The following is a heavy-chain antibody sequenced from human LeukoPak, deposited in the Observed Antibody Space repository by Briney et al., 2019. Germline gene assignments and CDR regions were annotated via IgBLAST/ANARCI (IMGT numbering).Heavy chain of an antibody. CDR1: GDSISSRGYS. J-gene: IGHJ4*02. Sequence: PSETLSLTCAVSGDSISSRGYSWTWIRQPPGEGLEWIGYIYHSGSTYYNPSLKSRVTVSVARSKSQFSLKVTSVTAADTAVYYCARIAGGGYDHFDYWGQGTLVTVSS. CDR2: IYHSGST. V-gene: IGHV4-30-2*01. CDR3: ARIAGGGYDHFDY. D-gene: IGHD5-12*01.